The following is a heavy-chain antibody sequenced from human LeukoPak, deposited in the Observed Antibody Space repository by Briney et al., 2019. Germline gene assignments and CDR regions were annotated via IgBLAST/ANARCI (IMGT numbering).Heavy chain of an antibody. V-gene: IGHV3-48*04. D-gene: IGHD2-15*01. Sequence: GGSLRLSCAASGFTLSGNSMNWLRQAPGKGLEWVSYISSSGSTIYYADSVKGRFTISRDNAKNSLYLQMNSLRAEDTAVYYCVRDGGFCSGGSCYAEYYFDYWGQGTLVTVSS. CDR3: VRDGGFCSGGSCYAEYYFDY. CDR2: ISSSGSTI. CDR1: GFTLSGNS. J-gene: IGHJ4*02.